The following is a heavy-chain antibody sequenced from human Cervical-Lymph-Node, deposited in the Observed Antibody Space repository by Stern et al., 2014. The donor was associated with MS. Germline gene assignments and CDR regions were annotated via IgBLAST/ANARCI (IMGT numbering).Heavy chain of an antibody. Sequence: EVQLVESGAAVKKPGESLKISCKGSGYTFKNYWIGWGRQRPGKGLEWMGIIFPGDSDTIYSPSFQGQVTISVDKSINTAYLQWSRLEASDTAMYFCVRGEPFDYWGQGTLITVSS. J-gene: IGHJ4*02. V-gene: IGHV5-51*01. CDR3: VRGEPFDY. CDR2: IFPGDSDT. CDR1: GYTFKNYW. D-gene: IGHD1-14*01.